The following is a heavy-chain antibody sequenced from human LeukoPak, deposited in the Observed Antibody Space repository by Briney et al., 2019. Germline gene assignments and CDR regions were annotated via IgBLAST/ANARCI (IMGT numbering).Heavy chain of an antibody. V-gene: IGHV3-30*18. CDR1: GFPFSSYG. Sequence: GRSLELSCAASGFPFSSYGMHWVRRAPGKGLEWVAVISYDGSNKYYADSVKGRFTISRDNSTNTLYLQMNSLRAEDTAVYYCAKARPYYYDSSGSSAFDYWGQGTLVTVSS. CDR3: AKARPYYYDSSGSSAFDY. J-gene: IGHJ4*02. D-gene: IGHD3-22*01. CDR2: ISYDGSNK.